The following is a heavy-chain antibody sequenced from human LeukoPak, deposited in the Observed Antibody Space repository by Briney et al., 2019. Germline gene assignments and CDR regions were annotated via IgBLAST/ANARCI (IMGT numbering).Heavy chain of an antibody. Sequence: PGGSLRLSCAASGFTFSSYSMNWVRQAPGKGLEWVSSISNSSNYIYYADSVKGRFTISRDNAKNSLYLQMNSLRAEDTAVYYCARVGSRSPGYSSSWELYYFDYWGQGTLVTVSS. CDR2: ISNSSNYI. J-gene: IGHJ4*02. D-gene: IGHD6-13*01. V-gene: IGHV3-21*01. CDR1: GFTFSSYS. CDR3: ARVGSRSPGYSSSWELYYFDY.